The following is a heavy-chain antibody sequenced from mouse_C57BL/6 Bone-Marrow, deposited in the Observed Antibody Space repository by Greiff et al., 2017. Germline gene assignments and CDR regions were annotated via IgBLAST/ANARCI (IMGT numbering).Heavy chain of an antibody. V-gene: IGHV1-55*01. J-gene: IGHJ4*01. Sequence: QVQLQQPGAELVKPGASVKMSCKASGYTFTSYWITWVKQRPGQGLEWIGEIYPGSGSTNYNEKFKSKATLTVDTSSSTAYMQLSSLTSEDSAVYDCARMASYYGSEDYYAMDYWGQGTAVTVSS. D-gene: IGHD1-1*01. CDR2: IYPGSGST. CDR1: GYTFTSYW. CDR3: ARMASYYGSEDYYAMDY.